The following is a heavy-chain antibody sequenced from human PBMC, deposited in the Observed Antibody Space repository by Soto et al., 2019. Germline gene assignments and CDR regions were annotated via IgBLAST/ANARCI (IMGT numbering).Heavy chain of an antibody. D-gene: IGHD1-26*01. J-gene: IGHJ4*02. CDR3: AVFVRHPLPTIDY. CDR2: MNPSSGYT. Sequence: ASANCSVNAFGYTFTDYDINWVRLATGQGLDCIGWMNPSSGYTGYAQNFQGRVTMTWDTSISTDYMELSSLTSADTAVYYCAVFVRHPLPTIDYLGPGALV. V-gene: IGHV1-8*01. CDR1: GYTFTDYD.